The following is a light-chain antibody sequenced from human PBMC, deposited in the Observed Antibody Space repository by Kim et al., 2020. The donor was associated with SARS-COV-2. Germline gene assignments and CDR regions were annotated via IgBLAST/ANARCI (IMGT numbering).Light chain of an antibody. CDR3: QSYDSSLSAWV. Sequence: TVPISCTGRRSNIGAGNAVHCYQQLPETAPTFHPTGNSNRPSGVPDRFSGSKSGTSASLVITGLQAEDEADYHCQSYDSSLSAWVFGGGTQLTVL. J-gene: IGLJ3*02. CDR1: RSNIGAGNA. V-gene: IGLV1-40*01. CDR2: GNS.